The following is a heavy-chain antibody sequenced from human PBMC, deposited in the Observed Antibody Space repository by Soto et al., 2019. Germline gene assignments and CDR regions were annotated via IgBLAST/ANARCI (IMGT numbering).Heavy chain of an antibody. CDR2: IYWDDDK. Sequence: QITLKESGPTLVKPTQTLTLTCTFSGFALSTSGVGMGRIRQPPGKAVEWLALIYWDDDKRYSPSLKSRLTITKDTSKNQVVLTMTNMDPVDTATYYCAHRVPGAWPNWFDPWGQGTLVTVSS. D-gene: IGHD1-26*01. CDR3: AHRVPGAWPNWFDP. J-gene: IGHJ5*02. V-gene: IGHV2-5*02. CDR1: GFALSTSGVG.